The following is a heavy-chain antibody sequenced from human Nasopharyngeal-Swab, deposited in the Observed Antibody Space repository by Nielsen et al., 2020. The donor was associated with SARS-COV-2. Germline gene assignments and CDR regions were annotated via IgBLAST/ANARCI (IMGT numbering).Heavy chain of an antibody. Sequence: SEILSPTCSVSNGSISTHHWSWIRQLPGKGLEGNGYTYYIGSTNYNPSLSRRARMSIETSKKRFSLSLSSVTAEDTAVYHCARGPTGSSGWSYYFDYWGQGILVTVSS. J-gene: IGHJ4*02. CDR3: ARGPTGSSGWSYYFDY. D-gene: IGHD6-19*01. CDR2: TYYIGST. CDR1: NGSISTHH. V-gene: IGHV4-59*11.